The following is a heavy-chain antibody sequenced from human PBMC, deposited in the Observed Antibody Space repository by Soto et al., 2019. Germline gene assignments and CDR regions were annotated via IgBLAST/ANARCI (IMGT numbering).Heavy chain of an antibody. Sequence: ASVKVSCKASGYTFTGYYMHWVRQAPGQGLEWMGWINPNSGGTNYAQKFQGWVTMTRDTSISTAYMELSRLRTDDTAVYYCARDSILMKGAFDIWGQGTMVNVS. J-gene: IGHJ3*02. D-gene: IGHD2-8*01. CDR1: GYTFTGYY. CDR2: INPNSGGT. CDR3: ARDSILMKGAFDI. V-gene: IGHV1-2*04.